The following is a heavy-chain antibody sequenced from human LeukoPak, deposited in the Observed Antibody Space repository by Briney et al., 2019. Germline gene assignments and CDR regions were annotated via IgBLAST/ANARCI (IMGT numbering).Heavy chain of an antibody. J-gene: IGHJ4*02. CDR3: ARERFLEWLLYYFDY. V-gene: IGHV3-7*03. D-gene: IGHD3-3*01. CDR1: GFTFSSYW. CDR2: IKQDGSEK. Sequence: GGSLRLSCAASGFTFSSYWMSWVRQAPGKGLEWVANIKQDGSEKYYVDSVKGRFTISRDNAKNSLYLQMNSLRAEDTAVYYCARERFLEWLLYYFDYWGQGTLVTVSS.